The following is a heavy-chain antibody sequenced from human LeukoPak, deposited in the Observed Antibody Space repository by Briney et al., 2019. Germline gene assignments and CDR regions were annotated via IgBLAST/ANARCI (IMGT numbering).Heavy chain of an antibody. D-gene: IGHD6-13*01. Sequence: PSETLSLTCAVYGGSSSGYYWSWIRQPPGKGLEWIGEINHSGSTNYNPSLKSRVTISVDTSKNQFSLKLSSVTAADTAVYYCAREVPPRIAAAGTRYFDLWGRGTLVTVSS. CDR1: GGSSSGYY. V-gene: IGHV4-34*01. J-gene: IGHJ2*01. CDR2: INHSGST. CDR3: AREVPPRIAAAGTRYFDL.